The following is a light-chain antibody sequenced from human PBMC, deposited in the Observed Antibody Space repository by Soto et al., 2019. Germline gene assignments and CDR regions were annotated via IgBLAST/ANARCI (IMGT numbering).Light chain of an antibody. CDR2: YDS. CDR3: QVWDSSSDHVV. J-gene: IGLJ2*01. Sequence: SYELTQPPSVSVAPGKTARITCGGNNIGSKSVHWYQQKPGQAPVLVIYYDSDRPSGIHERFSGSNSGNTATLTISRVEAGDEVDYYCQVWDSSSDHVVFGGGTKLTVL. CDR1: NIGSKS. V-gene: IGLV3-21*04.